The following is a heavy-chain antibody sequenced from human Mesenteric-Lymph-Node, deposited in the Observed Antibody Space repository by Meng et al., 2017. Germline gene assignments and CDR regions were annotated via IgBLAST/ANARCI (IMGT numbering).Heavy chain of an antibody. CDR3: VRGRWQPFDI. Sequence: GGSLRLSCVGSGFTLNSYGMAWVRQAPGKGLEWVSGLDWTGGSANYADSVEGRFIISRDNAKKSLYLQMNSLRVEDTALYYCVRGRWQPFDIWGQGTMVTVSS. J-gene: IGHJ3*02. CDR2: LDWTGGSA. V-gene: IGHV3-20*04. CDR1: GFTLNSYG. D-gene: IGHD4-23*01.